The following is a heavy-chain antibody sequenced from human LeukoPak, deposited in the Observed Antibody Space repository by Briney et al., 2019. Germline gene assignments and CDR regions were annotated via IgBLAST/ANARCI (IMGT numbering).Heavy chain of an antibody. Sequence: ASVKVSCKASGYTFPDYDISWVRQAPGQGLEWMGWISAVIGNTNYEQNFHGRVTMTRDRSTSTGYMELTSLTSDDTAVYYCARDRLGYCGYGSCLLFDNWGQGTLVTVSS. J-gene: IGHJ4*02. CDR3: ARDRLGYCGYGSCLLFDN. CDR1: GYTFPDYD. D-gene: IGHD2-15*01. V-gene: IGHV1-18*01. CDR2: ISAVIGNT.